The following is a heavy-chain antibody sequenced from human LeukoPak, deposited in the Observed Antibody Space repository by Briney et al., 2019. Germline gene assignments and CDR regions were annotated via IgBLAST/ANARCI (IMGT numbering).Heavy chain of an antibody. CDR3: ARGYYYDSSGYYSPFDY. D-gene: IGHD3-22*01. V-gene: IGHV4-39*07. CDR1: GGSISSSSYY. CDR2: IYYSGST. Sequence: SETLSLTCTVSGGSISSSSYYWGWIRQPPGKGLEWIGSIYYSGSTNYNPSLKSRVTISVDTSKNQFSLKLSSVTAADTAVYYCARGYYYDSSGYYSPFDYWGQGTLVTVSS. J-gene: IGHJ4*02.